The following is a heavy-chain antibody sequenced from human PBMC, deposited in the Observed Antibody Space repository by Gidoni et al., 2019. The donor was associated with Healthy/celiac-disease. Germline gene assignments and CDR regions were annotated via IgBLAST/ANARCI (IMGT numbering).Heavy chain of an antibody. Sequence: QVQLVQSGAEVKKPGASVKVSCKASGYTFTSYGISWVRQAPGQGLEWMGWISAYNGNTNYAQKLQGRVTMTTDTSTSTAYMELRSLRSDDTAVYYCARENYNLYYDSTHRPYYYYGMDVWGQGTTVTVSS. CDR1: GYTFTSYG. CDR2: ISAYNGNT. D-gene: IGHD3-22*01. J-gene: IGHJ6*02. V-gene: IGHV1-18*01. CDR3: ARENYNLYYDSTHRPYYYYGMDV.